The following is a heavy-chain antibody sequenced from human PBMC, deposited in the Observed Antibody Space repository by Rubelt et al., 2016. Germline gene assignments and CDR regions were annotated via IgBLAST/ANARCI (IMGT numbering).Heavy chain of an antibody. D-gene: IGHD4-23*01. CDR3: ARGRLRWIDY. CDR1: GGSFSGYY. CDR2: INHSGST. J-gene: IGHJ4*02. Sequence: QVQLQQWGAGLLKPSETLSLTCAVYGGSFSGYYWSWIRQPPGKGLEWIGEINHSGSTNYNPSLKSRVTISVDTSKNQFSLKLSSVTAADTAVYYCARGRLRWIDYWGQGTLVTVSS. V-gene: IGHV4-34*01.